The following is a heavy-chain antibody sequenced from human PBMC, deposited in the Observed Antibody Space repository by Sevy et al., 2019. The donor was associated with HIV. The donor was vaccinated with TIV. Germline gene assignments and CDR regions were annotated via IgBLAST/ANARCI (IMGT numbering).Heavy chain of an antibody. D-gene: IGHD3-3*01. CDR3: ARSRTTYYDFWSGYYTSYYYYGMDV. Sequence: GGSLRLSCAASGFTFSSYGMHWVRQAPGKGLEWVAVIWYDGSNKYYADSVKGRFTISRDNSKNTLYLQINSLRAEDTAVYYCARSRTTYYDFWSGYYTSYYYYGMDVWGQGTTVTVSS. CDR1: GFTFSSYG. CDR2: IWYDGSNK. J-gene: IGHJ6*02. V-gene: IGHV3-33*01.